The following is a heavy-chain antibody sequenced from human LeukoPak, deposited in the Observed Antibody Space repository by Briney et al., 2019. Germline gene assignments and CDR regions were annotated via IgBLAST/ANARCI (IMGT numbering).Heavy chain of an antibody. CDR3: AREGPRITMIVVVVEAFDI. D-gene: IGHD3-22*01. V-gene: IGHV3-7*01. CDR2: IKQDGSEK. Sequence: GGSLRLSCAASGFTFSSYWMSWVRQAPGKGLEWVANIKQDGSEKYYVDSVKGRFTISRDNAKNSLYLQMNSLRAEDTAVYYCAREGPRITMIVVVVEAFDIWGQGTMVTVSS. CDR1: GFTFSSYW. J-gene: IGHJ3*02.